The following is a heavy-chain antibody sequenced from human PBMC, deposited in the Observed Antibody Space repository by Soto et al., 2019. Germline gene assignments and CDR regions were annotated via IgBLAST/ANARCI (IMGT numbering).Heavy chain of an antibody. J-gene: IGHJ6*02. Sequence: GASVKVSCKASGYTFTSYAMHWVRQAPGQRLDWMGWINAGNGNTKYSQKFQGRVTITRDTSASTAYMELSSLRSEDTAVYYRAREPLDYYYGMDVWGQGTTVTVSS. CDR2: INAGNGNT. D-gene: IGHD3-16*01. CDR3: AREPLDYYYGMDV. V-gene: IGHV1-3*01. CDR1: GYTFTSYA.